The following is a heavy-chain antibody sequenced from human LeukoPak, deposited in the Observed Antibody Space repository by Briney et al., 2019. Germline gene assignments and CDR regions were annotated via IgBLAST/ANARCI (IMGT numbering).Heavy chain of an antibody. Sequence: GGPLGLSCAASGFTFSSYAMSWVRQAPGKGLEWVSAISGSGGSTYYADSVKGRFTISRDNSRDTLYLQMNSLRAEDTAVYYCARDRGDFWSGYYILDYWGQGTLVTVSS. V-gene: IGHV3-23*01. CDR3: ARDRGDFWSGYYILDY. CDR2: ISGSGGST. CDR1: GFTFSSYA. D-gene: IGHD3-3*01. J-gene: IGHJ4*02.